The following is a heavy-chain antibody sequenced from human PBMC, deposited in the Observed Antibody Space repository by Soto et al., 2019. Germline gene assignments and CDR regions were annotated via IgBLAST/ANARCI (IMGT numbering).Heavy chain of an antibody. Sequence: ASVKVSCKASGGTFSSYAISWVRQAPGQGLEWMGGIIPIFGTANYAQKFQGRVTITADESTGTAYMELSSLRSEDTAVYYCARAPAPPFYDSSGSWFDPWGQGTLVTVSS. CDR2: IIPIFGTA. CDR1: GGTFSSYA. CDR3: ARAPAPPFYDSSGSWFDP. V-gene: IGHV1-69*13. J-gene: IGHJ5*02. D-gene: IGHD3-22*01.